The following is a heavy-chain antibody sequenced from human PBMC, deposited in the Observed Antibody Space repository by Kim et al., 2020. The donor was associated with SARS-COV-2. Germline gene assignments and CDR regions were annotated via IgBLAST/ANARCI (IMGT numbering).Heavy chain of an antibody. CDR3: TTDGYSSSWPSYFDY. CDR2: IKSKTDGGTT. CDR1: GFTFSNAW. J-gene: IGHJ4*02. Sequence: GGSLRLSCAASGFTFSNAWMSWVRQAPGKGLEWVGRIKSKTDGGTTDYAAPVKGRFTISRDDSKNTLYLQMNSLKTEDTAVYYCTTDGYSSSWPSYFDYWGQGTLVTVSS. V-gene: IGHV3-15*01. D-gene: IGHD6-13*01.